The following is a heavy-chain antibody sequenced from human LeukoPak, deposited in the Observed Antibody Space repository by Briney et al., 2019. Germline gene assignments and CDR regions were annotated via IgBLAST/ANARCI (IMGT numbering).Heavy chain of an antibody. J-gene: IGHJ6*02. V-gene: IGHV4-34*01. D-gene: IGHD3-3*01. CDR3: ARGGHYDFWSGYYYGMDV. CDR1: GGSFSGYY. CDR2: INHSGST. Sequence: PSETLSLTCAVYGGSFSGYYWSWLRQPPGKGLEWIGEINHSGSTNYNPSLKSRVTISVDTSKNQFSLKLSSVTAADTAVYYCARGGHYDFWSGYYYGMDVWGQGTTVTVSS.